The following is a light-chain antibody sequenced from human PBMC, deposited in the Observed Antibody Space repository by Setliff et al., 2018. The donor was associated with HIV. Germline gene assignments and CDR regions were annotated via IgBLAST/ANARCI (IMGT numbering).Light chain of an antibody. CDR1: SSDVGGYDL. J-gene: IGLJ3*02. CDR3: SSYTSSNPWV. Sequence: QSVLTQPASVSGSPGQSITISCTGSSSDVGGYDLVSWYQQHPGKAPQLMIYEVNDRPSGVSDRFSGSKSGNTASLIISGLQAEDEGDYYCSSYTSSNPWVLGGGTKVTVL. CDR2: EVN. V-gene: IGLV2-14*01.